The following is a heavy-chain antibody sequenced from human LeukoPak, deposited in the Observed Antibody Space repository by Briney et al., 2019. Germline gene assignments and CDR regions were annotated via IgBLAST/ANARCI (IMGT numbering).Heavy chain of an antibody. V-gene: IGHV4-39*01. CDR2: IYYSGST. Sequence: SETLSLTCTVSGGSISSYYWGWIRQPPGKGLEWIGSIYYSGSTYYNPSLKSRVTMSVDTSKNQFSLKLSSVTAADTAVYYCARHAGGISATGTRPFDYWGQGTLATVSS. CDR3: ARHAGGISATGTRPFDY. D-gene: IGHD6-13*01. J-gene: IGHJ4*02. CDR1: GGSISSYY.